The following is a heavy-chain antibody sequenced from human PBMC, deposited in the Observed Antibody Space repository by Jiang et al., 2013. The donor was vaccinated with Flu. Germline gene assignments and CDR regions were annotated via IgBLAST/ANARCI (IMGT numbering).Heavy chain of an antibody. CDR1: GSSINNYY. D-gene: IGHD4-11*01. J-gene: IGHJ2*01. CDR2: IHYTGNT. V-gene: IGHV4-59*13. Sequence: KPSETLSLTCTVSGSSINNYYWTWIRQSPGKGLEWIGDIHYTGNTRYHPSLKTRVTISLDPSKNLFSLQLNSVTAADTAVYYCASTVTPPYWYFDLWGQGTLVTVSS. CDR3: ASTVTPPYWYFDL.